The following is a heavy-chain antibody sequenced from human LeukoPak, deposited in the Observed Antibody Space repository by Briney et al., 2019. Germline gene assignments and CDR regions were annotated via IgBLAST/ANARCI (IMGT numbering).Heavy chain of an antibody. V-gene: IGHV1-46*03. CDR3: ARGKDHDY. J-gene: IGHJ4*02. CDR2: ISPGGGST. Sequence: SVKVSCKASGYTFTSYYVHWVRQAPGQGLEWMGMISPGGGSTTYAQKFQVRVTMTRDTSTSTVYMELSSLRSEDTAVYYCARGKDHDYWGQGTLVTVSS. CDR1: GYTFTSYY.